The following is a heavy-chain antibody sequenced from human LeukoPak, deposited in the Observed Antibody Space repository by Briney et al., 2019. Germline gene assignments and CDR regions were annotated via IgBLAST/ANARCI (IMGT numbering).Heavy chain of an antibody. CDR1: GDSISSSKW. CDR3: ARAVYYYGSGERAQLDY. V-gene: IGHV4-4*02. D-gene: IGHD3-10*01. J-gene: IGHJ4*02. CDR2: IYHRGNT. Sequence: PSGTLSLTCAVSGDSISSSKWWSWVRQPPGKGLEWIGEIYHRGNTNYNPSLKSRVTISVDKSKNQFSLKLTSVTAADTAVYYCARAVYYYGSGERAQLDYWGQGTLVTVSS.